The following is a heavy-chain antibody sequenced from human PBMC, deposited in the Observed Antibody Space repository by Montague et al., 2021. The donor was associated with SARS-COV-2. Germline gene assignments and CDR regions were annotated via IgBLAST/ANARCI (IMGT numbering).Heavy chain of an antibody. CDR2: ISNGART. CDR3: ARHRRYDVVTYYPDF. Sequence: SETLSLTCSVSGGSFDSDNFFWGRLPQPPGKRLEWNGDISNGARTFPNPYLKSRVTISMPTSRNQLSLNVKSVTAADTAVYYCARHRRYDVVTYYPDFRGQGILVTVSS. V-gene: IGHV4-39*01. J-gene: IGHJ4*02. CDR1: GGSFDSDNFF. D-gene: IGHD3-9*01.